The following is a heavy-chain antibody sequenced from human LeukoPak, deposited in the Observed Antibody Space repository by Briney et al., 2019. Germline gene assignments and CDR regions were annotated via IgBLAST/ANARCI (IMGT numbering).Heavy chain of an antibody. CDR2: IYTSGST. CDR3: ARFSPFRRSGSYSSYYYYMDI. CDR1: GGSISSGSYY. V-gene: IGHV4-61*02. D-gene: IGHD3-10*01. Sequence: PSETLSLTCTVSGGSISSGSYYWSWIRQPAGKGLEWIWRIYTSGSTTYNPSLQSRVTISVDTSKNQFSLKLSSVTAADTAVYYCARFSPFRRSGSYSSYYYYMDIWGKGATVTISS. J-gene: IGHJ6*03.